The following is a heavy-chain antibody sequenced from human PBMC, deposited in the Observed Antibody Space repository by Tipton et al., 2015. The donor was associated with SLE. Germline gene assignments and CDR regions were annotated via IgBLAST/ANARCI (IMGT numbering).Heavy chain of an antibody. CDR1: GGSISSGGYY. J-gene: IGHJ3*02. Sequence: TLSLTCTVFGGSISSGGYYWSWIRQHPGKGLEWIGYIYYSGSTYYNPSLKSRVTISVDTSKNQFSLKLSSVTAADTAVYYCATFPKTDAFDIWGQGTMVTVSS. CDR3: ATFPKTDAFDI. V-gene: IGHV4-30-4*08. CDR2: IYYSGST.